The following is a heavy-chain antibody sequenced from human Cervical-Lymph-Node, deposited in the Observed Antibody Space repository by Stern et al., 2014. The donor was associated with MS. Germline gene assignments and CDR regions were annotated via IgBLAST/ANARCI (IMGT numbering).Heavy chain of an antibody. D-gene: IGHD6-19*01. CDR3: ARGGRSSGWSPPDAFDI. Sequence: QDQLVQSGAEVKKPGASVKVSCKASGYTFTGYYMHWVRQAPGQGLEWMGWINPNSGGTNYAQKFQGWVTMTRDTSISTAYMELSRLRSDDTAVYYCARGGRSSGWSPPDAFDIWGQGTMVTVSS. CDR1: GYTFTGYY. J-gene: IGHJ3*02. V-gene: IGHV1-2*04. CDR2: INPNSGGT.